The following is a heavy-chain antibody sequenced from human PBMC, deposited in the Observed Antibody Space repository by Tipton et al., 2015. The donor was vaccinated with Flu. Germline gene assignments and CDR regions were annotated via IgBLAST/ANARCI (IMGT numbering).Heavy chain of an antibody. V-gene: IGHV4-39*07. Sequence: LRLSCTVSGGSISSSSHYWGWIRQAPGRGLEWVGSIYYTGYPYYNSSLKSRVTISVDTSKNQFSLKLSSVTAADTAVYYCARGSSYYYDTLKYWGQGTLVTVSS. D-gene: IGHD3-22*01. CDR3: ARGSSYYYDTLKY. J-gene: IGHJ4*02. CDR2: IYYTGYP. CDR1: GGSISSSSHY.